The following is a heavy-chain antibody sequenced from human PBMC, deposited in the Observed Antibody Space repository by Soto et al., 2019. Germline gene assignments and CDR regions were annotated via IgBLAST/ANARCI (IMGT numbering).Heavy chain of an antibody. V-gene: IGHV1-69*02. CDR3: ARGAVAIAYNWFDP. CDR2: IIPILGIA. Sequence: ASVKVSCKASGGTFSSYTISWVRQAPGQGLEWMGRIIPILGIANYAQKFQGRVTITADKSTSTAYMELSSLRSEDTAVYYCARGAVAIAYNWFDPWGQGTLVTVSS. CDR1: GGTFSSYT. D-gene: IGHD6-19*01. J-gene: IGHJ5*02.